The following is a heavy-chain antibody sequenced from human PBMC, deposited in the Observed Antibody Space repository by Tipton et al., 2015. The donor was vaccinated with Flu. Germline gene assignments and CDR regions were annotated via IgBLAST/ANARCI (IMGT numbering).Heavy chain of an antibody. V-gene: IGHV4-38-2*01. J-gene: IGHJ5*02. CDR3: VRRDYSNCVSEPKNWFDP. CDR1: GDSIGSGYF. Sequence: TLSLTCSVSGDSIGSGYFWGWIRQPPGKGLEWIGNVHRTGSPYYNPSLRSRVIMTVDGAKNQFSLRLTSVTATDTAVYYCVRRDYSNCVSEPKNWFDPWGPGTLVTVSS. CDR2: VHRTGSP. D-gene: IGHD4-11*01.